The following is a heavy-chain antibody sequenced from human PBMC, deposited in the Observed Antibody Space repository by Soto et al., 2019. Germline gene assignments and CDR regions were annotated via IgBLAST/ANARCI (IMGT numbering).Heavy chain of an antibody. CDR2: ISSSSSYI. CDR3: ARELARGENEAGHY. CDR1: GFTFSNYS. Sequence: EVQLVESGGGLVKPGGSLRLSCAASGFTFSNYSMNWVRQAPGKGLEWVSSISSSSSYIYYADSVKGRFTISRDNAKHSLYLQMNSLRAEDTAVYYCARELARGENEAGHYWGQGTLVTVSS. J-gene: IGHJ4*02. V-gene: IGHV3-21*01.